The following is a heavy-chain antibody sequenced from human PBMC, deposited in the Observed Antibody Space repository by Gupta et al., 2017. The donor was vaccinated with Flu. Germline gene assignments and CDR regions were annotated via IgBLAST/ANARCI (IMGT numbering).Heavy chain of an antibody. Sequence: EVQVLESGGGLVQPGGSLRLACRVSGFTFSDYALRWVCRAPGKGLEWVSSISGSGGSTYYADPVKGRFTFSRDNSKDTLYLQMNSLRAEDTAVYYCAKDFYGKMEVNYYYHAMDVWGQGTTVTVSS. V-gene: IGHV3-23*01. D-gene: IGHD2/OR15-2a*01. CDR2: ISGSGGST. J-gene: IGHJ6*02. CDR3: AKDFYGKMEVNYYYHAMDV. CDR1: GFTFSDYA.